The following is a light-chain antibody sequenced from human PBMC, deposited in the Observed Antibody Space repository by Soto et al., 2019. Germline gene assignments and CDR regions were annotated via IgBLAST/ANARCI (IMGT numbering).Light chain of an antibody. J-gene: IGLJ1*01. V-gene: IGLV2-14*01. CDR3: SSYTSSSTYV. CDR1: SSDVGGYNY. CDR2: DVS. Sequence: QSVLNQPASVSGSPGQSITISCTGTSSDVGGYNYVSWYQQHPGKAPKLMIYDVSNRPSGVSNRFSGSKSGSTASLTISGLQAEDEADYYCSSYTSSSTYVFGTGTKVTVL.